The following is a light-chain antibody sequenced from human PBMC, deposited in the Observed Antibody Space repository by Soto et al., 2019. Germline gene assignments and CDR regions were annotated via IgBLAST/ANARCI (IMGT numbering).Light chain of an antibody. CDR2: DVS. J-gene: IGLJ7*01. CDR3: SSYTSSSTYAV. V-gene: IGLV2-14*01. Sequence: QSALTQPASVSGSPGQSITISCTGTSSDVGGYNYVSWYQQHPGKAPKLMIYDVSNRPSGVSNRFSGSKSGNTASLTISGXXXXXEADYYCSSYTSSSTYAVFGGGTQLTVL. CDR1: SSDVGGYNY.